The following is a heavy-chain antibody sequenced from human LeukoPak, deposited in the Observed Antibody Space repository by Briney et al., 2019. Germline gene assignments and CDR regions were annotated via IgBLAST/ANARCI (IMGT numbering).Heavy chain of an antibody. CDR3: AAHSHYYDSSVIDY. CDR1: GGSISEYY. J-gene: IGHJ4*02. Sequence: SETLCLTCTVSGGSISEYYWGWIRQPPGKGLEWIGYIYYSGSTNYNPSLKSRVTISVNTSKNQFSLKLNSVTAADTAVYYCAAHSHYYDSSVIDYWGQGTLVTVSS. CDR2: IYYSGST. D-gene: IGHD3-22*01. V-gene: IGHV4-59*01.